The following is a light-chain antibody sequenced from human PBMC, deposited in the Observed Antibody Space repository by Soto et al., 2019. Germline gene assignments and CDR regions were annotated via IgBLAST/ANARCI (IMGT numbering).Light chain of an antibody. J-gene: IGKJ2*01. V-gene: IGKV3-20*01. CDR2: GAS. Sequence: EIVLTQSPGTLSLSPGERATLSCRTSHSVTSNYLAWYQQRPGQAPRLLIYGASSRATGIPDRFSGSGSGTDVTLTMSRLESEDFAVFYCQQYENSPYSFGQGTKLEIK. CDR1: HSVTSNY. CDR3: QQYENSPYS.